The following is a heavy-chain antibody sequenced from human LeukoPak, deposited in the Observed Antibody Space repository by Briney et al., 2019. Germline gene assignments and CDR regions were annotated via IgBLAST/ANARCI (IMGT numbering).Heavy chain of an antibody. CDR2: ISAYNGNT. Sequence: WISAYNGNTNYAQKLQGRVTMTTDTSTSTAYMELRSLRSDDTAVYYCARQVYYGSGSPFDYWGQGTLVTVSS. D-gene: IGHD3-10*01. CDR3: ARQVYYGSGSPFDY. V-gene: IGHV1-18*01. J-gene: IGHJ4*02.